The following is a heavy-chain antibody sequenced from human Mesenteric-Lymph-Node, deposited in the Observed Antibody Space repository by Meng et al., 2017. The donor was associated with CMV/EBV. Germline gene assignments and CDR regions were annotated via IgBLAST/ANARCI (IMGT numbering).Heavy chain of an antibody. V-gene: IGHV4-61*01. CDR2: IYYSGST. CDR1: VSSPSYY. D-gene: IGHD3-9*01. J-gene: IGHJ4*02. CDR3: ASSELRYFDWLLLNFDY. Sequence: VSSPSYYWSFVRQPPGQRPEWIGNIYYSGSTNYNPSLKSRVTVSLDTSKNQFSLKLTSLTAADTAMYYCASSELRYFDWLLLNFDYWGQGALVTVSS.